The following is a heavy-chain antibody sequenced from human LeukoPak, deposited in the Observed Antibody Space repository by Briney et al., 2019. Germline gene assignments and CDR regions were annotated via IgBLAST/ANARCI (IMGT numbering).Heavy chain of an antibody. CDR1: GGSFSGYY. D-gene: IGHD2-2*01. V-gene: IGHV4-34*01. Sequence: SETLSLTCAVYGGSFSGYYWSWIRQPPGKGLEWIGEINHSGSTNYNPSLKSRVTISVDTSKNQFSLKLSSVTAADTAVYYCARVGYCSSTSCYASDYWGQGTLVTVSS. CDR3: ARVGYCSSTSCYASDY. CDR2: INHSGST. J-gene: IGHJ4*02.